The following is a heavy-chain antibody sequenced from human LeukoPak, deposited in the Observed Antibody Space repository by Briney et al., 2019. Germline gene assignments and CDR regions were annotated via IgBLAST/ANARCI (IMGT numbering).Heavy chain of an antibody. J-gene: IGHJ3*02. CDR2: IIPILGIA. Sequence: GASVKVSCKASGGTFSSYAISWVRQAPGQGLEWMGRIIPILGIANYAQKFQGRVTITTDESTSTAYMELSSLRSEDTAVYYCARVITYSGSYPLVNAFDIWGQGTMVTVSS. V-gene: IGHV1-69*04. CDR3: ARVITYSGSYPLVNAFDI. D-gene: IGHD1-26*01. CDR1: GGTFSSYA.